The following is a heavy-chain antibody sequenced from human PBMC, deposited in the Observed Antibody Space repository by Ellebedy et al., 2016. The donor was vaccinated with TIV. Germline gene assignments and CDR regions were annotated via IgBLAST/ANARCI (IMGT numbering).Heavy chain of an antibody. CDR3: LRASDY. V-gene: IGHV3-74*01. D-gene: IGHD5-12*01. Sequence: GESLKISXEVSGFPFGDYWFHWVRQVPGKGLVWVARINSDGSSTDYAASVKGRFTISRDDAKNTLYLQMNNLRAEDTAVYYCLRASDYWGQGTLVTVSS. CDR1: GFPFGDYW. J-gene: IGHJ4*02. CDR2: INSDGSST.